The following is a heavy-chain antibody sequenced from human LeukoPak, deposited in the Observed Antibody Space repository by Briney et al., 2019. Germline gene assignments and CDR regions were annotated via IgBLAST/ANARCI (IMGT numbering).Heavy chain of an antibody. CDR2: ISGSGGSI. CDR3: AKDRNYYGSGSYYYFDY. CDR1: GFTFSSYA. V-gene: IGHV3-23*01. D-gene: IGHD3-10*01. Sequence: LAGGSLRLSCAASGFTFSSYAMSWVRQAPGKGLEWVSHISGSGGSIYSADSVKGRFTISRDNSKNTLYLQMNTLRAEDTAVYYCAKDRNYYGSGSYYYFDYWGQGTLVTVSS. J-gene: IGHJ4*02.